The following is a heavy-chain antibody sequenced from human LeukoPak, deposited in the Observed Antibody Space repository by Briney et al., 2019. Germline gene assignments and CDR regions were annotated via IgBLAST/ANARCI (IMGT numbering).Heavy chain of an antibody. CDR1: GGSMSPYH. J-gene: IGHJ3*02. CDR2: IYYSGST. Sequence: SETLSLTCTVSGGSMSPYHWGWIRQPPGKGLEWTGYIYYSGSTNYNPSLKSRVTISVDTSKNQFSLKLNSVTAADTAVYYCARDRPYYYDSSGYGTGYAFDIWGQGTMVTVSS. D-gene: IGHD3-22*01. V-gene: IGHV4-59*12. CDR3: ARDRPYYYDSSGYGTGYAFDI.